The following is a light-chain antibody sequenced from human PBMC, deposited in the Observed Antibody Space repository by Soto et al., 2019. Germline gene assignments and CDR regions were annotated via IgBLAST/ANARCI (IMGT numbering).Light chain of an antibody. V-gene: IGLV4-69*01. CDR3: QTWGTCIVV. CDR2: LNSDGSH. J-gene: IGLJ2*01. Sequence: QPVLTQSPSASASLGASAKLTCTLSSGHSSYAIAWHQQQPEKGPRYLMKLNSDGSHSKGDGIPDRFSGSSSGAERYLTISSLQSEDEADYYCQTWGTCIVVFGGGTKVTVL. CDR1: SGHSSYA.